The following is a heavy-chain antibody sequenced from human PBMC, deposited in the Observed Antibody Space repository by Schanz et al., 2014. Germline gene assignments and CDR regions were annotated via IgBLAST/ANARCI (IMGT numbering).Heavy chain of an antibody. CDR1: GFTFSSYS. CDR2: IKSDGSST. D-gene: IGHD3-10*01. V-gene: IGHV3-74*01. Sequence: VQLVESGGGVVQPGRSLRLSCAASGFTFSSYSMNWVRQAPGKGLEWVSRIKSDGSSTSYADSVKGRFTISRDNAKNTLYLQMNSLRAEDTAVYYCARPALWFGDNCFDPWGQGTLVTVSS. CDR3: ARPALWFGDNCFDP. J-gene: IGHJ5*02.